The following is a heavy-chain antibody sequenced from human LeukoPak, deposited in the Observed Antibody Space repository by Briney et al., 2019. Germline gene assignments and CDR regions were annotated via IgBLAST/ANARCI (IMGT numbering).Heavy chain of an antibody. Sequence: PGVSLILSCAASGFTFSNYGMTWVRQAPGKGLDWISAISDTGCNTYYADSVKGRFTISRDSPKNTLYLQMNSLRAEDTAVYYCAKGLPYEVGFDWWGQGTLVTVSS. CDR3: AKGLPYEVGFDW. V-gene: IGHV3-23*01. J-gene: IGHJ4*02. CDR2: ISDTGCNT. D-gene: IGHD1-26*01. CDR1: GFTFSNYG.